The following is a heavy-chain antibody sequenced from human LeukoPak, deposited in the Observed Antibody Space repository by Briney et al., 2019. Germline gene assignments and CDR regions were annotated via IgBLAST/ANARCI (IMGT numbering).Heavy chain of an antibody. V-gene: IGHV1-46*01. J-gene: IGHJ6*02. CDR2: INPSGGST. D-gene: IGHD4-11*01. CDR1: GYTFTSYY. Sequence: ASVKVSCKASGYTFTSYYMHWVRQAPGQGLEWMGIINPSGGSTSYAQKFQGRVTMTRDTSTSTVYMELSSLRSEDTAVYYCARDIRKIYSNYGPNYYYGMDVWGQGTTVTVSS. CDR3: ARDIRKIYSNYGPNYYYGMDV.